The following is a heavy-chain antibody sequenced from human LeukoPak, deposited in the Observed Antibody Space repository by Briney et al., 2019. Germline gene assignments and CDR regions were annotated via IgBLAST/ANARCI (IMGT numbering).Heavy chain of an antibody. CDR1: GFTFRSYA. CDR2: ITDSDSGT. CDR3: AKAYGYSSSWTSNYYFYGLDV. D-gene: IGHD6-13*01. J-gene: IGHJ6*02. Sequence: GGSLRLSCAASGFTFRSYAMSCVRQAPGKGLEWVSGITDSDSGTYYADSVKGRFTISRDNSKNTLYLQMNSLRAEDTAVYYCAKAYGYSSSWTSNYYFYGLDVWGQGTTVTVSS. V-gene: IGHV3-23*01.